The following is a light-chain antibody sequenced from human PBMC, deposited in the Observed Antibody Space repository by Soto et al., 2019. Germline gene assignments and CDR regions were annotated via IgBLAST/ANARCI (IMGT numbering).Light chain of an antibody. J-gene: IGKJ1*01. V-gene: IGKV3-11*01. CDR3: QQRSNWPPT. Sequence: IVLTQSPATLSLSPGERVTLSCRASQSVNYYLAWYQQKPGQAPSLLIYDTSNRATGIPSRFSGSGSGTDFTLTISGLEPEDFAVYYCQQRSNWPPTFGQGTRVEIK. CDR1: QSVNYY. CDR2: DTS.